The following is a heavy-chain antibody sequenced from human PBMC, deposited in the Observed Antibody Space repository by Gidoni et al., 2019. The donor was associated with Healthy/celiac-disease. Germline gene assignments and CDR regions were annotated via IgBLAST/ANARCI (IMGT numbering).Heavy chain of an antibody. D-gene: IGHD3-10*01. CDR2: INHSGST. CDR1: GGSFSGYY. Sequence: QVQLQQWGAGLLKPSETLSLTCAVYGGSFSGYYWSWIRQPPGKGLEWIGEINHSGSTNYNPSLKSRVTISVDTSKNQFSLKLSSVTAADTAVYYCARGPRGSGSYYRDFDYWGQGTLVTVSS. V-gene: IGHV4-34*01. J-gene: IGHJ4*02. CDR3: ARGPRGSGSYYRDFDY.